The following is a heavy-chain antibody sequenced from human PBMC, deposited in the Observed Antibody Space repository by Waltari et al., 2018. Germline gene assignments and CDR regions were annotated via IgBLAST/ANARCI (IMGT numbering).Heavy chain of an antibody. CDR2: VNPDTGNA. D-gene: IGHD6-6*01. J-gene: IGHJ4*02. V-gene: IGHV1-2*02. Sequence: QVLLVQSGAEVKKPGASVKVSCKASGYIFTNYYLHWVRQAPGQGPEWMGWVNPDTGNANCAPNFRGRVTMTWDTTINTAFMDLSGLKSADTAVYYCARDRTTMAARPGDYWGQGTLVTVSS. CDR3: ARDRTTMAARPGDY. CDR1: GYIFTNYY.